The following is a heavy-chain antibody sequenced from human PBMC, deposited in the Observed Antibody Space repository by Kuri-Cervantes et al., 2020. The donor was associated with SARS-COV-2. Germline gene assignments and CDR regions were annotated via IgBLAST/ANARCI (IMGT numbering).Heavy chain of an antibody. CDR1: GGSISSYY. J-gene: IGHJ4*02. D-gene: IGHD6-19*01. CDR3: ARNLKDSSGHFDY. CDR2: IYYSGST. V-gene: IGHV4-59*08. Sequence: SETLSLTCTVSGGSISSYYWSWIRQPPGKGLEWIGYIYYSGSTNYNPSLKSRVTISVDTSKNQFSLKLSSVTAADTAVYYCARNLKDSSGHFDYWGQGTRVTVSS.